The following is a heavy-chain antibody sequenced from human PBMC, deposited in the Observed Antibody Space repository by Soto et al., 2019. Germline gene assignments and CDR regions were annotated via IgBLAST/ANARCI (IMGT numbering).Heavy chain of an antibody. Sequence: PGGSLRLSCAASGFTFSSYGMHWVRQAPGKGLEWVAVISYDGSNKYYADSVKGRFTISRDNSKNTLYLQMNSLRAEDTAVYYCAKVGQGFGMDVWGQGTTVTLSS. J-gene: IGHJ6*02. CDR3: AKVGQGFGMDV. CDR2: ISYDGSNK. CDR1: GFTFSSYG. V-gene: IGHV3-30*18.